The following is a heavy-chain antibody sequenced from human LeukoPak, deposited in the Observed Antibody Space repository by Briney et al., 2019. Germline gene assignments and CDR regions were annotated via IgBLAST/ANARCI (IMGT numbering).Heavy chain of an antibody. Sequence: SETLSLTCAVYGGSFSGYYWSWIRQPPGKGLEWIGEINHSGSTNYNPSLKSRVTISVDTSKNQFSLKLSSVTAADTAVYYCARGWGPDYFDYWGRGTLVTVSS. V-gene: IGHV4-34*01. CDR3: ARGWGPDYFDY. J-gene: IGHJ4*02. CDR1: GGSFSGYY. D-gene: IGHD7-27*01. CDR2: INHSGST.